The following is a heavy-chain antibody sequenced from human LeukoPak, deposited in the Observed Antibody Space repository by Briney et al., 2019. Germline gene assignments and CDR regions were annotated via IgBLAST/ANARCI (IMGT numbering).Heavy chain of an antibody. Sequence: GESLKISCKGSGYSFTSYWIGWVRQMPGKGLEWMGIIYPGDSDTRYSPSFQGQVTISADKSISTAYLQWSSLKASDTAMYYCARGSGYLFRERYFDYWGQGTLVTVSS. D-gene: IGHD3-22*01. CDR2: IYPGDSDT. V-gene: IGHV5-51*01. CDR3: ARGSGYLFRERYFDY. J-gene: IGHJ4*02. CDR1: GYSFTSYW.